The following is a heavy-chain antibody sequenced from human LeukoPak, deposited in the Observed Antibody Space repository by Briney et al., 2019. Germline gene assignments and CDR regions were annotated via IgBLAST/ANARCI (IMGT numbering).Heavy chain of an antibody. CDR1: GFTFSSYA. D-gene: IGHD4-17*01. V-gene: IGHV3-23*01. Sequence: PGGSLRLSCAASGFTFSSYAMSWVRQAPGKGLEWVSSINGRGGSTYYADSVKGRFTISGDNSKNTLYLQMNSLRAGDTAVYYCAKSNYDDYTPSDYWGQGTLVTVSS. J-gene: IGHJ4*02. CDR3: AKSNYDDYTPSDY. CDR2: INGRGGST.